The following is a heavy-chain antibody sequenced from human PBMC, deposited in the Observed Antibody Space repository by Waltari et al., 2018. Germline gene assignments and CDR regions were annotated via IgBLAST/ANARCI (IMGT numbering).Heavy chain of an antibody. J-gene: IGHJ3*02. Sequence: QVQLVQSGAEVKKPGSSVKVSCKASGGTFSRYATSWVRQAPGQGLEWMGGIIPIFGTANYAQKFQGRVTITTDESTSTAYMELSSLRSEDTAVYYCARFISADHAFDIWGQGTMVTVSS. D-gene: IGHD2-21*01. CDR3: ARFISADHAFDI. CDR1: GGTFSRYA. CDR2: IIPIFGTA. V-gene: IGHV1-69*05.